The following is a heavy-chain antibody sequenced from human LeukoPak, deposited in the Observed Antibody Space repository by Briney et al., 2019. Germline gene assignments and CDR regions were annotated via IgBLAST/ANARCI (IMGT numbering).Heavy chain of an antibody. J-gene: IGHJ4*02. V-gene: IGHV3-23*01. D-gene: IGHD3-16*01. CDR3: AHRGNYFDD. CDR1: GFIFSSYA. CDR2: IGAVATTT. Sequence: GGSLRLSCAASGFIFSSYAMSWVRQAPETRLKCVSTIGAVATTTYYADSVNGRFTISRDNSKNTLYLQLNSLRADDTAVYYCAHRGNYFDDWGQGTLVTVSS.